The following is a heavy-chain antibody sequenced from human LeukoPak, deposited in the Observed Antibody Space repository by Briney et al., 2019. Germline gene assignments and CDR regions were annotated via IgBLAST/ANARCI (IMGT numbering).Heavy chain of an antibody. Sequence: PSETLSLTCAVYGGSFSGYYWSWIRQPPGKGLEWIGEINHSGSTNYNPSLKSRVTISVDTSKNQFSLKLSSVTAADTAVYYCARALDYYDSSGERAYYFDYWGQGTLVTVSS. J-gene: IGHJ4*02. CDR2: INHSGST. D-gene: IGHD3-22*01. V-gene: IGHV4-34*01. CDR3: ARALDYYDSSGERAYYFDY. CDR1: GGSFSGYY.